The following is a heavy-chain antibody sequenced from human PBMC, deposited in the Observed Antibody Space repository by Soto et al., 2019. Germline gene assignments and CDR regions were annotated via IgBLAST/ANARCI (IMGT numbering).Heavy chain of an antibody. J-gene: IGHJ6*02. Sequence: GGSLRLSCVASGFIFDDYAMGWVRQAPGKGLEWVSGVSWSSANIAYADSVKGRFTTSRDNAKNSLYLQMNSLRPEDTAVYYCARYIGSGASGGYYYGVDVWGQGTTVTVSS. CDR1: GFIFDDYA. D-gene: IGHD3-3*01. CDR3: ARYIGSGASGGYYYGVDV. V-gene: IGHV3-9*01. CDR2: VSWSSANI.